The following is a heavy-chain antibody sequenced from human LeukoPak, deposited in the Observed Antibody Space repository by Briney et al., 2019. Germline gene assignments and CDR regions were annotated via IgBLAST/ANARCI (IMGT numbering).Heavy chain of an antibody. CDR3: ARVSTYYYDSSGYGDY. CDR1: GYTFTSYY. J-gene: IGHJ4*02. Sequence: GASVKVSCKASGYTFTSYYMHWVRQAPGQGLGWMGIINPSGGSTSYAQKFQGRVTMTRDTSTSTVYMELSSLRSEDTAVYYCARVSTYYYDSSGYGDYWGQGTLVTVSS. CDR2: INPSGGST. V-gene: IGHV1-46*01. D-gene: IGHD3-22*01.